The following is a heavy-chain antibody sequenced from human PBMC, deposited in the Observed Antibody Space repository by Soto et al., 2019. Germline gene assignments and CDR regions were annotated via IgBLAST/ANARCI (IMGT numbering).Heavy chain of an antibody. CDR2: ISYDGEKE. Sequence: QEQLVESGGGVVQPGSSLRLSCAASGFAFRSYGMNWVRQAPGKGLEWVALISYDGEKEYYADSVKGRFTISRDNSENTLFLQMSRLTTDDSGVYFCAKAGFTVSGEGFDPWGQGTRVTVSS. CDR3: AKAGFTVSGEGFDP. J-gene: IGHJ5*02. CDR1: GFAFRSYG. D-gene: IGHD3-3*01. V-gene: IGHV3-30*18.